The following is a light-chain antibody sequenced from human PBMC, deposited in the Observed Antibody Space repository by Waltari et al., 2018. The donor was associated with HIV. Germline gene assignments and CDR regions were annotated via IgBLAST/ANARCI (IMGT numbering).Light chain of an antibody. CDR1: QSISSW. CDR2: EAS. CDR3: QQYNDNPYT. J-gene: IGKJ2*01. Sequence: DIQMTQSPSTLSASVGDRITITCRASQSISSWLAWYQQKPGKAPKLLIYEASSLQSGVPSRFSGRGSGTEFTLTITNLQPDDFATYYCQQYNDNPYTFGQGTKLEIK. V-gene: IGKV1-5*03.